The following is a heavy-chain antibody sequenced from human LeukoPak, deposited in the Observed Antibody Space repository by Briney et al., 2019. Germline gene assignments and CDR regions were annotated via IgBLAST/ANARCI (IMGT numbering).Heavy chain of an antibody. CDR1: GFTFTSSA. J-gene: IGHJ3*02. CDR3: AAADNYYDSSGYPLYAFDI. Sequence: SVKVSCKASGFTFTSSAMQWVRQARGPRLEWIGWIVVGSGNTNYAQKFQERVTITRDMSTSTAYMELSSLRSEDTAVYYCAAADNYYDSSGYPLYAFDIWGQGTMVTVSS. CDR2: IVVGSGNT. V-gene: IGHV1-58*02. D-gene: IGHD3-22*01.